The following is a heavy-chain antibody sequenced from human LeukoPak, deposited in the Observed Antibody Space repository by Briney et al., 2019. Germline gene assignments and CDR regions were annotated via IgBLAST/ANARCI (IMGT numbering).Heavy chain of an antibody. V-gene: IGHV3-33*01. D-gene: IGHD6-13*01. J-gene: IGHJ4*02. Sequence: GRSLRLSCAASGFTFSSHGMHWVRQAPGKGLEWVAVIWYDGSNSYYADSVKGRFTISKDNSKNTLYLQMNSLRVEDTAAYYCAREQYIAAAHEFDYWGQGTLVTVSS. CDR3: AREQYIAAAHEFDY. CDR1: GFTFSSHG. CDR2: IWYDGSNS.